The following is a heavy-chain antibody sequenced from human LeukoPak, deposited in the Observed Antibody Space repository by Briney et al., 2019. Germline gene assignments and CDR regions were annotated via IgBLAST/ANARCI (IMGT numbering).Heavy chain of an antibody. CDR1: GYTFTGYY. V-gene: IGHV1-2*02. J-gene: IGHJ4*02. CDR2: INPNSGGT. CDR3: ARGGVPGLWFGELFFDY. Sequence: ASVKVSCKASGYTFTGYYMHWVRQAPGQGLEWMGWINPNSGGTNYAQKFQGRVTMTRDTSISTAYMELSRLRSDDTAVYYCARGGVPGLWFGELFFDYWGQGTLVTVSS. D-gene: IGHD3-10*01.